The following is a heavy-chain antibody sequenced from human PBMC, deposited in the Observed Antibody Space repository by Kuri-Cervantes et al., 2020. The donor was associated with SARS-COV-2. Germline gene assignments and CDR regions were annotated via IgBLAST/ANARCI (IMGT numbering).Heavy chain of an antibody. V-gene: IGHV1-18*04. Sequence: SVKVSCKASGYTFTTYGISWVRQAPGQGLEWMGWINPYSGYTNYAQRFQDRVTLTTDTTTSTAYMELRGLTSGDTTVYYCAREGTSGPYFDFWGQGTLVTVSS. J-gene: IGHJ4*02. CDR2: INPYSGYT. CDR3: AREGTSGPYFDF. CDR1: GYTFTTYG. D-gene: IGHD1-1*01.